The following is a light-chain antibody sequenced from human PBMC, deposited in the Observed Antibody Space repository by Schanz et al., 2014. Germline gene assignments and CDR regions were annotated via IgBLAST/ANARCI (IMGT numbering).Light chain of an antibody. V-gene: IGKV3-20*01. CDR1: QSVHINY. Sequence: EIVLTQSPGTLSLSPGERATLSCRASQSVHINYLAWHQQKPGQAPRLLIYSASRRATGIPERFSGSGSGTDFTFNISRLESGDPAVYYCQQYNDWPLTFGGGTKVEIK. CDR2: SAS. CDR3: QQYNDWPLT. J-gene: IGKJ4*01.